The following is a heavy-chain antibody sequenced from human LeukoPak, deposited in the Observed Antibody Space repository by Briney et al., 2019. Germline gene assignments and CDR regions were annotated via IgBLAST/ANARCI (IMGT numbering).Heavy chain of an antibody. Sequence: GRSLRLSCAASGFTFRSYGMHWVRQAPGKGLEWVAFIRYDGGNIYYADSVKGRFTNSRDNSKNTLYLQMNSLRPEDTAVYYCAKASNSPGSYYYYMDVWGKGTTVTVSS. J-gene: IGHJ6*03. CDR2: IRYDGGNI. CDR1: GFTFRSYG. CDR3: AKASNSPGSYYYYMDV. D-gene: IGHD1-1*01. V-gene: IGHV3-30*02.